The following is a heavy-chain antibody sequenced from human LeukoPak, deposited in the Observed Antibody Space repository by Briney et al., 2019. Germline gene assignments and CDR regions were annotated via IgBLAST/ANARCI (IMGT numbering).Heavy chain of an antibody. CDR2: ISGSGGST. CDR3: TRNSGWYGLS. CDR1: GFTFSSYA. Sequence: GGSLRLSCAASGFTFSSYAMSWVRQAPGKVLEWVSSISGSGGSTYYADSVKGRFTISRDNSNNTLFLHLNSLRGEDTAVYYCTRNSGWYGLSWGQGTLVTVSS. D-gene: IGHD6-19*01. J-gene: IGHJ1*01. V-gene: IGHV3-23*01.